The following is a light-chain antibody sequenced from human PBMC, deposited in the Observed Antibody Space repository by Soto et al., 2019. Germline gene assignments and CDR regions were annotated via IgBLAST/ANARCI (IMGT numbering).Light chain of an antibody. J-gene: IGLJ2*01. V-gene: IGLV2-14*01. Sequence: QSALTQPASVSGSPGQSITISCTRTSSDVGGYNYVSWYQQHPGKAPKLMIYDVSNRPSGVSNRFSGSKSGTTASLTISGLQAEDEADYYCSSYTSSSTMVFGGGTQLTVL. CDR3: SSYTSSSTMV. CDR1: SSDVGGYNY. CDR2: DVS.